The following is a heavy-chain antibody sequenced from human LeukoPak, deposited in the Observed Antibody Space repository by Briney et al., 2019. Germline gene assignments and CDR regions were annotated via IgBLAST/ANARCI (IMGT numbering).Heavy chain of an antibody. CDR1: GFTVGSNY. Sequence: PGGSLRLSCAASGFTVGSNYMNWVRQAPRKGLEWVSLIFSHGETSYADSVKGRFTISRDNSKNTLYLQMNGLRVEDTAVYYCARDPPAVSINTYAWGQGTLVTVSS. CDR3: ARDPPAVSINTYA. V-gene: IGHV3-66*01. CDR2: IFSHGET. D-gene: IGHD2-8*01. J-gene: IGHJ4*02.